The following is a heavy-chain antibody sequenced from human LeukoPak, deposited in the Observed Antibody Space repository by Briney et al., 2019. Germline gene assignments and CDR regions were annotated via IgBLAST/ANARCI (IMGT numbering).Heavy chain of an antibody. CDR2: IRGKPNSYAT. D-gene: IGHD3-3*01. CDR3: TSNDFWSTY. J-gene: IGHJ4*02. Sequence: PGGSLRLSCAASGCTFSGSSLQWVRQASGKGLEWLGRIRGKPNSYATAYAASVKSRFTISRDDSKNTAYLQMNSLKTEDTAVYYCTSNDFWSTYWGQGTLVTVSS. CDR1: GCTFSGSS. V-gene: IGHV3-73*01.